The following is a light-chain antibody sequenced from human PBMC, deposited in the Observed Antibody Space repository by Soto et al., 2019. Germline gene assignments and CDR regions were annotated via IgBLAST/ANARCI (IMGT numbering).Light chain of an antibody. V-gene: IGKV1-5*01. Sequence: DIQMTQSPSTLSASAGDRVTITCRASQTISRWLAWYQQKPGKAPKLLIYDVSTLESGVPSRFSGSGFGTEFTLTSSSLQPDDSATYYCQQCNTFLTFGQGTKVEI. J-gene: IGKJ1*01. CDR1: QTISRW. CDR3: QQCNTFLT. CDR2: DVS.